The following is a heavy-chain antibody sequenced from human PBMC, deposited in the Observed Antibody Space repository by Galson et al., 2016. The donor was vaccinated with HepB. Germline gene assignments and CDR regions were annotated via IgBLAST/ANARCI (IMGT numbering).Heavy chain of an antibody. D-gene: IGHD3-10*01. CDR3: ARDRSSGSGNFGY. Sequence: TLSLTCTVSGGSISSGGYYWSWIRQHPGKGLEWIGYIYYSGSTYYNPSLKSRVTISVDTPKNQFSLKLSSVTAADTAVYYCARDRSSGSGNFGYWGQGTLVTVSS. CDR1: GGSISSGGYY. CDR2: IYYSGST. V-gene: IGHV4-31*03. J-gene: IGHJ4*02.